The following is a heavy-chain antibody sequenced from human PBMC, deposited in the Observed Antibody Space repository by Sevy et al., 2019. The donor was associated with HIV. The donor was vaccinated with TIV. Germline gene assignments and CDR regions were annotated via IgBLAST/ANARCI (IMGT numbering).Heavy chain of an antibody. Sequence: GGSLRLSCAASGFTFSKYWMGWVRQAPGKGLEWVANIKQDAGQKYYVDSVKGRLTITRDKAKNSLYLQMNSLRAEDTAVYFCARDDGNYYFHYWGQGTLVTVSS. V-gene: IGHV3-7*01. D-gene: IGHD1-7*01. CDR3: ARDDGNYYFHY. J-gene: IGHJ4*02. CDR2: IKQDAGQK. CDR1: GFTFSKYW.